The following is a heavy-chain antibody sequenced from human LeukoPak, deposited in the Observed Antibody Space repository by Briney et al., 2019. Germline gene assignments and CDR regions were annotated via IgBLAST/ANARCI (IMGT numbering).Heavy chain of an antibody. CDR2: ISAYNGNT. D-gene: IGHD3-3*01. CDR3: ARDGREAYDFWSGYQCYFDY. J-gene: IGHJ4*02. V-gene: IGHV1-18*01. CDR1: GYTFTSYG. Sequence: ASVKVSCKASGYTFTSYGISWVRQAPGQGLEWMGWISAYNGNTNYARKLQGRVTMTTDTSTSTAYMELRSLRSDDTAVYYCARDGREAYDFWSGYQCYFDYWGQGTLVTVSS.